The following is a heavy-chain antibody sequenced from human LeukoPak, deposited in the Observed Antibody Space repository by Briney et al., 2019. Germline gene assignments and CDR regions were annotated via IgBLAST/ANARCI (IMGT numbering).Heavy chain of an antibody. D-gene: IGHD1-1*01. CDR3: AREVRVDGPHQGKGINFDY. CDR1: GFTFSSYS. CDR2: ISSSSSTI. J-gene: IGHJ4*01. V-gene: IGHV3-48*04. Sequence: GGSLRHSCAASGFTFSSYSMNWVRQAPGKGLEWVSYISSSSSTIYYADSVKGRLTISRDNAKNSLYLQMNSLRAEDTAVYYCAREVRVDGPHQGKGINFDYWGHGTLVTVSS.